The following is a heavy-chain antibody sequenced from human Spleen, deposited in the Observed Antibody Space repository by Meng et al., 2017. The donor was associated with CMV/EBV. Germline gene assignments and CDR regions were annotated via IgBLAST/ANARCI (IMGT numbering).Heavy chain of an antibody. J-gene: IGHJ4*02. CDR3: ARFLFGVLRWSQFDC. Sequence: GESLKISCAASGFTFSSYAMHWVRQAPGKGLEWVAFIRHDGSSQYYGDSVKGRFTISRDKSKNTVYLQMNNLRPEDTAVYYCARFLFGVLRWSQFDCWGQGTLVTVSS. CDR2: IRHDGSSQ. CDR1: GFTFSSYA. V-gene: IGHV3-30*02. D-gene: IGHD4-23*01.